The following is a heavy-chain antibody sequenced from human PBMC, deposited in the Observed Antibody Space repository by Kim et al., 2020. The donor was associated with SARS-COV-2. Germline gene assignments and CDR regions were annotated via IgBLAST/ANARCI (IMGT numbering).Heavy chain of an antibody. D-gene: IGHD3-16*01. Sequence: NTKYSQKFQGRVTITRDPAASTAYMELSSLRSEDTAVYYCARGGVLDYWGQGTLVTVSS. V-gene: IGHV1-3*01. J-gene: IGHJ4*02. CDR2: NT. CDR3: ARGGVLDY.